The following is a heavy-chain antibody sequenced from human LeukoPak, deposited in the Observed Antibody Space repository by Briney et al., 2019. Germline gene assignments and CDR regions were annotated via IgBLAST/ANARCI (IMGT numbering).Heavy chain of an antibody. CDR2: ISYDGSNK. Sequence: GGSLRLSCAASGFTFSSYGMHGVRQAPGKGREGVAVISYDGSNKYYADSVKGRFTISRDNSKNTLYLQMNSLRAEDTAVYYCAEDRVVVVITPIYGIDVWGPRATGTLSS. CDR3: AEDRVVVVITPIYGIDV. D-gene: IGHD3-22*01. J-gene: IGHJ6*02. CDR1: GFTFSSYG. V-gene: IGHV3-30*18.